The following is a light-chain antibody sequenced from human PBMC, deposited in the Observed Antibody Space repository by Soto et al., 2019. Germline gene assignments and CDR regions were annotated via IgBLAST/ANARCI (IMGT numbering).Light chain of an antibody. Sequence: DIQMTQSPSSLSASVGDRVTITCRASEXISXXXKWYQQKPGKAPNLLIYAASTLQNGVPSRFSGSGSGTDFXXTXSSXXPEDFATYYCQQSYSTLSISFGQGTRLEIK. V-gene: IGKV1-39*01. J-gene: IGKJ5*01. CDR3: QQSYSTLSIS. CDR2: AAS. CDR1: EXISXX.